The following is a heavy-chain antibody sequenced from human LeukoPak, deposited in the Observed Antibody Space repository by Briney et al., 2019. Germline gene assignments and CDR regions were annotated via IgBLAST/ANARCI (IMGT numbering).Heavy chain of an antibody. D-gene: IGHD5-18*01. CDR1: GFTFSSYA. J-gene: IGHJ4*02. V-gene: IGHV3-23*01. CDR2: ISGSGGST. CDR3: AKDFPRTAMVTYYFDY. Sequence: GGSLRLSCAASGFTFSSYAMSWARQAPGKGLEWVSAISGSGGSTYYADSVKGRFTISRDNSKNTLYLQMNSLRAEDTAVYYCAKDFPRTAMVTYYFDYWGQGTLVTVSS.